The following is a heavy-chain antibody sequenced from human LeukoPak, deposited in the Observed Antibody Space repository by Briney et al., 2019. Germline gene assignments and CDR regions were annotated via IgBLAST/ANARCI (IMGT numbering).Heavy chain of an antibody. V-gene: IGHV1-2*02. D-gene: IGHD3-3*01. CDR1: GYTFTGYY. Sequence: ASVKVSCKASGYTFTGYYMHWVRQAPGQGLEWMGWINPNSGGTNYAQKFQGRVTMTRDTSISTAYMELSRLRSDDTAVYYCARDYEGIVESDFWSGYGGHYYNYMDVWGKGTTVTVSS. CDR2: INPNSGGT. J-gene: IGHJ6*03. CDR3: ARDYEGIVESDFWSGYGGHYYNYMDV.